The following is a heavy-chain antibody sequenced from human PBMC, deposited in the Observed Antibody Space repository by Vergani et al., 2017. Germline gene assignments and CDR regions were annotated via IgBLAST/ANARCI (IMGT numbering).Heavy chain of an antibody. CDR3: AKDKYSGGSGSSLDY. CDR2: ISWNSGSI. V-gene: IGHV3-9*01. J-gene: IGHJ4*02. D-gene: IGHD3-10*01. CDR1: GFTFSSYA. Sequence: EVQLLESGGGLVQPGGSLRLSCAASGFTFSSYAMHWVRQAPGKGLEWVSGISWNSGSIGYADSVKGRFTISRDNAKNSLYLQMNSLRAEDTALYYCAKDKYSGGSGSSLDYWGQGTLVTVSS.